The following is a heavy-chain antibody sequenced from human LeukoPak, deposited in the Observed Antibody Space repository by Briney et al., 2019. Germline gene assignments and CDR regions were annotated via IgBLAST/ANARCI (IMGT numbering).Heavy chain of an antibody. J-gene: IGHJ4*02. CDR2: ISYDGSNK. Sequence: PGGSLRLSCAASGFTFSSYAMHWVRQAPGKGLEWVAVISYDGSNKYYADSVKGRFTISRDNSKNTLYLQMNSLRAEDTAVYYCARSYVSSSSYFDYWGQGTLVTVSS. CDR3: ARSYVSSSSYFDY. V-gene: IGHV3-30-3*01. CDR1: GFTFSSYA. D-gene: IGHD6-6*01.